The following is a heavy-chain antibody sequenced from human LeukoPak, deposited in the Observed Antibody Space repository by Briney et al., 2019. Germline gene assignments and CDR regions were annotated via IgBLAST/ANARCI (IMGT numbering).Heavy chain of an antibody. V-gene: IGHV1-18*01. CDR3: ARGSGYSYGYVRYYFDY. Sequence: GASVKVSCKASGYTFTSYGISWVRQAPGQGLEWMGWISAYNRNTNYPQKLQGRVTMTTDTSTSTAYMELSSLRSEDTAVYYCARGSGYSYGYVRYYFDYWGQGTQVTVSS. CDR2: ISAYNRNT. CDR1: GYTFTSYG. J-gene: IGHJ4*02. D-gene: IGHD5-18*01.